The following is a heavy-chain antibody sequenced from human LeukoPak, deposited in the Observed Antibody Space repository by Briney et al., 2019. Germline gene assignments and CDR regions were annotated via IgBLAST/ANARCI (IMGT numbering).Heavy chain of an antibody. CDR1: GFTFSSYA. D-gene: IGHD5-18*01. V-gene: IGHV3-30-3*01. J-gene: IGHJ4*02. CDR3: AREFLQLWLWSY. CDR2: ISYDGSNK. Sequence: HPGGSLRLSCAASGFTFSSYAMHWVRQAPGKGLEWVAVISYDGSNKYYADSVKGRFTISRDNSKNTLYLQMNSLRAEDTAVYYCAREFLQLWLWSYWGQGTLVTVSS.